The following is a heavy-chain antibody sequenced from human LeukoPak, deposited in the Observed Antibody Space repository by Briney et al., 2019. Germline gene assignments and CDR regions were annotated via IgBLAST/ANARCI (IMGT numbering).Heavy chain of an antibody. Sequence: GGSLRLSCAASGFTFSSYWMSWVGQAPGKGLDWVANIKQDGSEKYYVDSVKGRFTISRDNAKNSLYLQMNSLRAEDTAVYYCARVRILTGYYIPAFDYWGQGTLVTVSS. J-gene: IGHJ4*02. D-gene: IGHD3-9*01. CDR2: IKQDGSEK. CDR3: ARVRILTGYYIPAFDY. CDR1: GFTFSSYW. V-gene: IGHV3-7*03.